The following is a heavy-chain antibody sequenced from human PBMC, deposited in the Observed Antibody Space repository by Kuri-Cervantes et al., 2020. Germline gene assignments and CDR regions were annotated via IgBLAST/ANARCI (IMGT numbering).Heavy chain of an antibody. CDR3: ARDGGAVYRGGFDY. CDR2: INSDGSSI. Sequence: GSLRLSCAASGFTFSSYWMHWVRQAPGKGLVWVSRINSDGSSISYADSVKGRVTISRDNAKNTLYLQMNSLRAEDTAVYYCARDGGAVYRGGFDYWGQGTLVTVSS. CDR1: GFTFSSYW. V-gene: IGHV3-74*01. D-gene: IGHD2-15*01. J-gene: IGHJ4*02.